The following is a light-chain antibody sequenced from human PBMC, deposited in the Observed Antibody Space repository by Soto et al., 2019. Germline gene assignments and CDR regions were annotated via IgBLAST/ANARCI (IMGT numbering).Light chain of an antibody. J-gene: IGKJ1*01. Sequence: EIVMTQSPATLSVSPGERATLSCRASQSVDTNYLAWYQQKPGQAPRLLIYGASSRAAGIPDRFSGSGSGTDFTLTISRLEPEDFAVYHCQQYGSSPTFGQGTKVDIK. CDR1: QSVDTNY. V-gene: IGKV3-20*01. CDR2: GAS. CDR3: QQYGSSPT.